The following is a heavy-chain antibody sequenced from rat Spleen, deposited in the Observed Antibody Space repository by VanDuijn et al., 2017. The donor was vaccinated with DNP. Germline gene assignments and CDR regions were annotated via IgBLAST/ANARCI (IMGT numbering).Heavy chain of an antibody. CDR3: TRDETTIDY. CDR2: INNRGGRT. J-gene: IGHJ2*01. CDR1: GFLFSNYY. V-gene: IGHV5-27*01. Sequence: EVQLVESGGGLVQPGRSLKLSCVASGFLFSNYYMAWVRQAPTKGLEWVASINNRGGRTYYRDSVKGQFTISRDNAKSTLHLQMDSLRSENTATYYCTRDETTIDYWGQGVMVTVSS. D-gene: IGHD1-10*01.